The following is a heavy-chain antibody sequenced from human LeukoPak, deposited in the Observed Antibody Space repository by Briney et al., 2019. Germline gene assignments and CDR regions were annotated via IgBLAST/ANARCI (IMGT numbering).Heavy chain of an antibody. J-gene: IGHJ4*02. CDR3: ARGSYDVLTGYSTLGEY. D-gene: IGHD3-9*01. CDR2: VYYSGGT. CDR1: GGSISSSTYY. V-gene: IGHV4-39*02. Sequence: SETLSLTCTVSGGSISSSTYYWGWIRQPPGKGLEWVGNVYYSGGTYYNPSLKSRVTISVDTSKRHFSLKLTSVTAADTAVYYCARGSYDVLTGYSTLGEYWGQGTLVTVSS.